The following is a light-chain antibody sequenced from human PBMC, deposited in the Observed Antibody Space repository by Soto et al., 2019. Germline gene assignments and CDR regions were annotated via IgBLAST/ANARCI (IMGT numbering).Light chain of an antibody. CDR2: AAS. J-gene: IGKJ4*01. V-gene: IGKV1-27*01. CDR3: QKYTNVPA. Sequence: DIQMTQSPSSLSASVGDRVTXXCRASQGISNYLAWYQQIPGKVPKLLISAASTLQSGVPSRFSGSGSGTDFTLTISSLQPEDVATYYCQKYTNVPAFGGGTKVEIK. CDR1: QGISNY.